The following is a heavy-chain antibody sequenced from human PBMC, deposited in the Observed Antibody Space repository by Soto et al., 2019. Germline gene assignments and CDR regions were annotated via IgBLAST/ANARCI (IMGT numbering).Heavy chain of an antibody. J-gene: IGHJ4*02. CDR2: IYSGGTT. CDR3: ARDRTISDYRSSGALGL. CDR1: GFTVSGHY. Sequence: EVQLVESGGTLVQPGGSLRLSCEASGFTVSGHYMHWVRRAPGKGLEWVSVIYSGGTTYYAGSVRGRFTMSRDDSKNTVYLQMNSLRAEDTGVYFCARDRTISDYRSSGALGLWGQGTLVTVSS. D-gene: IGHD6-6*01. V-gene: IGHV3-66*01.